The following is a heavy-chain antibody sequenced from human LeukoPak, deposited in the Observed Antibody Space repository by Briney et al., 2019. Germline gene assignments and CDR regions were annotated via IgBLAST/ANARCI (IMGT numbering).Heavy chain of an antibody. CDR3: ARKPRGPYSGYDWGLVLNWFDP. V-gene: IGHV4-39*01. CDR2: IYYSGST. CDR1: GGSISSSSYY. Sequence: SETLSLTCTVSGGSISSSSYYWGWIRQPPGKGLEWIGSIYYSGSTYYNPSLKSRVTISVDTSKNQFSLKLSSVTAADTAVYYCARKPRGPYSGYDWGLVLNWFDPWGQGTLVTVHS. J-gene: IGHJ5*02. D-gene: IGHD5-12*01.